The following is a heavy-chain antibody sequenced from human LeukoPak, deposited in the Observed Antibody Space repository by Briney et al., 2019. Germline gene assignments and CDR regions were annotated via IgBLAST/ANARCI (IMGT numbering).Heavy chain of an antibody. D-gene: IGHD1-1*01. V-gene: IGHV1-58*02. CDR1: GFTSTTST. Sequence: SVKVSCKASGFTSTTSTMQWVRQARGQRLEWIGWLSVGSGDTNYAEKSQERVTITRDMSTSTVYMELSSLRADDAAVYYCAADQPRYPDAFDIWGQGTMVTVSS. J-gene: IGHJ3*02. CDR3: AADQPRYPDAFDI. CDR2: LSVGSGDT.